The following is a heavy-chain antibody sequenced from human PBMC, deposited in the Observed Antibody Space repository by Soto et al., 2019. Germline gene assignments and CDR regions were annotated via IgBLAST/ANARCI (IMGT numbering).Heavy chain of an antibody. J-gene: IGHJ4*02. V-gene: IGHV3-23*01. CDR2: ISTSGGRP. D-gene: IGHD3-16*02. CDR3: ARDPDRYDYVWGTYRYIDH. Sequence: GGSLRLSCTASGITFSNYAMSWVRLAPRKGLEWVSTISTSGGRPYYADSVKGRFTISRDNSKNTLYLQMNSLRAEDTAVYYCARDPDRYDYVWGTYRYIDHWGQGTLVTVSS. CDR1: GITFSNYA.